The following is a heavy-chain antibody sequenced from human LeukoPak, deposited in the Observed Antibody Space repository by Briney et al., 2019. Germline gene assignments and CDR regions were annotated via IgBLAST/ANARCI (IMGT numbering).Heavy chain of an antibody. J-gene: IGHJ5*02. V-gene: IGHV1-3*03. CDR1: GYTFTSYG. D-gene: IGHD3-10*01. Sequence: ASVKVSCKASGYTFTSYGISWVRQAPGQRLEWMGWINAGNGNTKYSQEFQGRVTITRDTSASTAYMELSSLRSEDMAVYYCARTPIVGYYGSPNWFDPWGQGTLVTVSS. CDR2: INAGNGNT. CDR3: ARTPIVGYYGSPNWFDP.